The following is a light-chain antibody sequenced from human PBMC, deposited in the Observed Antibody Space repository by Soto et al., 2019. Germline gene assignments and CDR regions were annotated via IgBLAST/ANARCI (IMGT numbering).Light chain of an antibody. CDR3: QQYYSYPRT. Sequence: AIRMTQSPSSLSASTGDRVTITCRASQGISSYLAWYQQKPGKAPKLLIYAASTLQSGVPSRFSGSGSGTDFTLTISCLQSEDFATYYRQQYYSYPRTFGHGTKVEIK. J-gene: IGKJ1*01. V-gene: IGKV1-8*01. CDR2: AAS. CDR1: QGISSY.